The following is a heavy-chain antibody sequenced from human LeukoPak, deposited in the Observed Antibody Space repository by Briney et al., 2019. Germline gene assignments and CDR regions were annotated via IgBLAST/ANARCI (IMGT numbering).Heavy chain of an antibody. V-gene: IGHV3-21*06. Sequence: GGSLRLSCAASGFTFSTYSMTWVRQAPGKGLEWVSSISSSSTYIHYADSVKGRFTISRDNAKNSLYLQMNSLRAEDTAVYYCAREFLKDYGDRGWGQGTLVTVSS. CDR1: GFTFSTYS. J-gene: IGHJ4*02. CDR2: ISSSSTYI. CDR3: AREFLKDYGDRG. D-gene: IGHD4-17*01.